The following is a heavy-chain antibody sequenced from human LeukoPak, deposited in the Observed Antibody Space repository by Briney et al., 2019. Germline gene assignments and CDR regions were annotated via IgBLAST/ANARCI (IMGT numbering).Heavy chain of an antibody. CDR3: AKDLNYYYYGMDV. Sequence: GGSLRLSCAASGFTFDDYAMHWVRQAPGKGLEWVSGISWNSGSIGYADSVKGRFTISRDNAKNSLYLQMNSLRAEDTALYYCAKDLNYYYYGMDVWGQGTTVTVSS. J-gene: IGHJ6*02. CDR1: GFTFDDYA. V-gene: IGHV3-9*01. CDR2: ISWNSGSI.